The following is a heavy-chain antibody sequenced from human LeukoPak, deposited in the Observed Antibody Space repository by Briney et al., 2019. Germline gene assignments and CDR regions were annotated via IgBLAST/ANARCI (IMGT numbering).Heavy chain of an antibody. J-gene: IGHJ6*03. CDR2: IYHSGST. V-gene: IGHV4-38-2*02. CDR3: ARVARYYYYYMDV. CDR1: GYSISSGYY. Sequence: PSETLSLTCTVSGYSISSGYYWGWIRQPPGKGLEWIGSIYHSGSTYYNPSLKSRVTISVDTSKNQFSLKLSSVTAADTAVYYCARVARYYYYYMDVWGKGTTVTVPS.